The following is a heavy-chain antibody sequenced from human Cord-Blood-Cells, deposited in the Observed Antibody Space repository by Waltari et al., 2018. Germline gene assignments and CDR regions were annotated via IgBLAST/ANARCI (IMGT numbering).Heavy chain of an antibody. V-gene: IGHV4-59*13. CDR1: GCSISSYS. CDR2: IYYSGST. D-gene: IGHD1-26*01. Sequence: QVQLQESGPGLVKPSETLSLTCTVSGCSISSYSWSWIRQPPGKGLEWIGYIYYSGSTNYNHSLKRRVTISLDTSKNQFSLKLSSVTAADTAVYYCARGTGGTDDYWGQGTLVTVSS. CDR3: ARGTGGTDDY. J-gene: IGHJ4*02.